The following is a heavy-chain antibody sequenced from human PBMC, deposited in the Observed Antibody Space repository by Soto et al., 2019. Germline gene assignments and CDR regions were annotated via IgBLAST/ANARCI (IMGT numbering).Heavy chain of an antibody. CDR2: IYYSGST. Sequence: QLQLQESGPGLVKPSETLSLTCTVSGDSISSSFDYWGWIRQPPGKGLEWIGSIYYSGSTYYNPSLGIRVTISVDTSKNHFSLKLRSVTAADTAVYYCARARGDCYSCGDYWGQGTLVTVSS. CDR1: GDSISSSFDY. J-gene: IGHJ4*02. V-gene: IGHV4-39*02. D-gene: IGHD2-21*02. CDR3: ARARGDCYSCGDY.